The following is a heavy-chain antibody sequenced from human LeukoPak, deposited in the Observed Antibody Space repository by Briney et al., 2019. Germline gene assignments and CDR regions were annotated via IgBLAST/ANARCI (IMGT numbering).Heavy chain of an antibody. Sequence: GGSLRLSCAASGFTFSSYAMSWVRQARGKGLEWVSDISGSGGSTYYADSGKGGFTISRDNSKNTLYLQMNSLRAEDTAVYYCARATGRLAGVVTAANWYFDLWGRGTLVTVSS. CDR2: ISGSGGST. CDR3: ARATGRLAGVVTAANWYFDL. D-gene: IGHD2-21*02. J-gene: IGHJ2*01. CDR1: GFTFSSYA. V-gene: IGHV3-23*01.